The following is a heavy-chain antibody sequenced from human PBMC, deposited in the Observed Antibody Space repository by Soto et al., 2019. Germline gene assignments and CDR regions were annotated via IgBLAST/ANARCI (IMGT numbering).Heavy chain of an antibody. CDR1: GFTFSSYG. J-gene: IGHJ6*02. Sequence: QVQLVESGGGVVQPGRSLRLSCAASGFTFSSYGMHWVRQAPGKGLEWVAVIWYDGSNKYYADSVKGRFTISRDNSXXTLYLQMNSLRAEDTAVYYCAREVGQPFYYYGMDVWGQGTTVTVSS. CDR3: AREVGQPFYYYGMDV. CDR2: IWYDGSNK. D-gene: IGHD3-10*01. V-gene: IGHV3-33*01.